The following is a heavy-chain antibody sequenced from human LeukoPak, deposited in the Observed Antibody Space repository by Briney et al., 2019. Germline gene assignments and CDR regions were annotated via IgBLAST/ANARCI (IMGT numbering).Heavy chain of an antibody. CDR3: ARLRGLEMETVRAVFDY. CDR1: GYSFTNQW. J-gene: IGHJ4*02. Sequence: GESLKISCKVSGYSFTNQWIGWVRQMPGKGLEWMGIIFPGDSDTRYSPSFQDEVTISADKSISTAYLQWSSLKASDSAIYYGARLRGLEMETVRAVFDYWGQGTQVTVSS. CDR2: IFPGDSDT. D-gene: IGHD5-24*01. V-gene: IGHV5-51*01.